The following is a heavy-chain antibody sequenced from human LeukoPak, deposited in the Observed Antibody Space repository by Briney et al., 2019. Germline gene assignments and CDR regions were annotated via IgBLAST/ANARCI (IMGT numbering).Heavy chain of an antibody. D-gene: IGHD6-6*01. CDR3: ARDKGTSYLSSFDY. CDR2: INPDSGGT. V-gene: IGHV1-2*02. CDR1: GYTFSDYY. J-gene: IGHJ4*02. Sequence: GASVKVSCKASGYTFSDYYMHWVRQAPGQGLEWMGWINPDSGGTKYAQKFQDRVTMTSDASISTAYMELSRLRSDDTAVYYCARDKGTSYLSSFDYWGQGTLVTVSS.